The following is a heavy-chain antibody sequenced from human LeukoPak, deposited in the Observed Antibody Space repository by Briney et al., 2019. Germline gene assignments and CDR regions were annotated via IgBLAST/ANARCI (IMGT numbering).Heavy chain of an antibody. CDR2: INPSGDST. Sequence: ASVTVSCKASGYTFTINHIHWVRQAPGQRLEWMGVINPSGDSTTYAQNFQGRVTMTRDTSTSTVYMELRSLRSEDTAIYYCAKLATSDTGETYWGQGTLVTVSS. V-gene: IGHV1-46*01. J-gene: IGHJ4*02. CDR1: GYTFTINH. CDR3: AKLATSDTGETY. D-gene: IGHD3-16*01.